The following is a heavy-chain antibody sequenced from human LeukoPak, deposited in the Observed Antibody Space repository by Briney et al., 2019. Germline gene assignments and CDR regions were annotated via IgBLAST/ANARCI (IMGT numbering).Heavy chain of an antibody. CDR2: ISSSSSYI. CDR3: ARGLYYYDSSGYNY. J-gene: IGHJ4*02. Sequence: KPGGSLRLSCAASGFTFSSYSMNWVRQAPGKGLEWVSSISSSSSYIYYADSVKGRFTNSRDNAKNSLYLQMNSLRAEDTAVYYCARGLYYYDSSGYNYWGQGTLVTVSS. D-gene: IGHD3-22*01. CDR1: GFTFSSYS. V-gene: IGHV3-21*01.